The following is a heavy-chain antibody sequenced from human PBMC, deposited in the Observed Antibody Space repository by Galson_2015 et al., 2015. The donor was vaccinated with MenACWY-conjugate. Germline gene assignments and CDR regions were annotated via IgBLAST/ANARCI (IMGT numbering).Heavy chain of an antibody. CDR3: AKNDIVVVGAATGFRAFDI. CDR1: GFTFSTYA. CDR2: ISDRVGTT. V-gene: IGHV3-23*01. Sequence: SLRLSCAVSGFTFSTYAMSWVRQAPGKGLEWVSSISDRVGTTYYADSVKGRFTISRDNSKNTPYLQMNSLRAEDTAVYYCAKNDIVVVGAATGFRAFDIWGQGTMVTVSS. D-gene: IGHD2-15*01. J-gene: IGHJ3*02.